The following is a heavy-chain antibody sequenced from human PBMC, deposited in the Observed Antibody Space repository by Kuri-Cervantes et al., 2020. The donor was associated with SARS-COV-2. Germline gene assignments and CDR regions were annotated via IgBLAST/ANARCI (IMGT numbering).Heavy chain of an antibody. Sequence: GESLKIFCAASGFTFSSYSMNWVRQAPGKGLEWVSYISSSSSTIYYADSVKGRFTISRDNAKNSLYLQMNSLRDEDTAVYYCARGYCSSTSCPPYYYYGMDVWGQGTTVTVSS. V-gene: IGHV3-48*02. CDR3: ARGYCSSTSCPPYYYYGMDV. CDR2: ISSSSSTI. D-gene: IGHD2-2*01. J-gene: IGHJ6*02. CDR1: GFTFSSYS.